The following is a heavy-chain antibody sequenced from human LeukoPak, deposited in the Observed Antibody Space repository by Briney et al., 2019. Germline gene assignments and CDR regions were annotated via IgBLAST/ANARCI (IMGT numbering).Heavy chain of an antibody. CDR1: GFTFSSYG. CDR3: VKDLKPYGSGSYYFDY. V-gene: IGHV3-30*18. D-gene: IGHD3-10*01. Sequence: GRSLRLSCAASGFTFSSYGMHWVRQAPGKGLEWVAVISYDGSNKYYADSVKGRFTISRDNSKNTLYLQMNSLRAEDTAVYYCVKDLKPYGSGSYYFDYWGQGTLVTVSS. CDR2: ISYDGSNK. J-gene: IGHJ4*02.